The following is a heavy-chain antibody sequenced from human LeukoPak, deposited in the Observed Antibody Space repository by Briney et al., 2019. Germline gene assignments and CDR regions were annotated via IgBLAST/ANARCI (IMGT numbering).Heavy chain of an antibody. Sequence: ASVKVSCKASGYTFTSYDINWVRQAPGQGLEWMGWMNPNSGKTVYAQKFQGRVTITRNTSISTAYMELSSLRSEDTAVYYCARGPDTILYAFDIWGQGTMVTVSS. V-gene: IGHV1-8*03. J-gene: IGHJ3*02. CDR3: ARGPDTILYAFDI. D-gene: IGHD3-3*01. CDR1: GYTFTSYD. CDR2: MNPNSGKT.